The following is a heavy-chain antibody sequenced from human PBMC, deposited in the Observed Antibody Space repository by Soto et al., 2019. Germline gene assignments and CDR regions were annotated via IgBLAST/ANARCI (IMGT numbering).Heavy chain of an antibody. D-gene: IGHD3-22*01. Sequence: SETLSLTCAVYGGSFSGYYWSWIRQPPGKGLEWVGEINHSGSTNYNPSLKSRVTISVDTSKNQFSLKLSSVTAADTAVYYCASGGGLLLSQNGNQKYYFDYWGQGTLVTVSS. CDR2: INHSGST. V-gene: IGHV4-34*01. CDR3: ASGGGLLLSQNGNQKYYFDY. CDR1: GGSFSGYY. J-gene: IGHJ4*02.